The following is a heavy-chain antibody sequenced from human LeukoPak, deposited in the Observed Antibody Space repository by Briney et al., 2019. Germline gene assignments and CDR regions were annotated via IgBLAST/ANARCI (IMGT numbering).Heavy chain of an antibody. CDR3: ARRVVVPAAMRFNYYYYMDV. J-gene: IGHJ6*03. Sequence: SETLSLTCTVSGGSISSYYWSWIRQPPGKGLEWIGYIYYSGSTNYNPSLKSRVTISVDTSKNQFSLKLSSVTAADTAVYYCARRVVVPAAMRFNYYYYMDVWGKGTTVTVSS. CDR1: GGSISSYY. D-gene: IGHD2-2*01. CDR2: IYYSGST. V-gene: IGHV4-59*01.